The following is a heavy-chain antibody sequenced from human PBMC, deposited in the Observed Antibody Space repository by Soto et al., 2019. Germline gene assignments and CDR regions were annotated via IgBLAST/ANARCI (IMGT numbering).Heavy chain of an antibody. CDR3: ARLVYDTRLNYMYFDF. V-gene: IGHV4-34*01. D-gene: IGHD3-10*01. J-gene: IGHJ4*02. Sequence: PSETLALTCAVNAGSFSHYYWNWIRQSAGKGLEWIGKIKHSGSSNYNPSLRSRVSISVDMSKNQFSLRLSSVTAADTAVYYCARLVYDTRLNYMYFDFWGPGTLVTVSS. CDR2: IKHSGSS. CDR1: AGSFSHYY.